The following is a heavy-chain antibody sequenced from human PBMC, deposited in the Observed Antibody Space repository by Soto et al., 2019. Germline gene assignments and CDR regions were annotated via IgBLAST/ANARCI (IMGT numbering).Heavy chain of an antibody. CDR2: IVVGSGNT. J-gene: IGHJ6*02. CDR3: AAEDIVVFPAAMSRAYYYSGMDV. Sequence: KGARKGAGYRMSRDLVERGRQNRGKRLEWIGWIVVGSGNTNYAQKFQERVTITRDMSTSTAYMELSSLRSEDTAVYYCAAEDIVVFPAAMSRAYYYSGMDVSGQRTTVTVS. D-gene: IGHD2-2*01. V-gene: IGHV1-58*01. CDR1: GYRMSRDL.